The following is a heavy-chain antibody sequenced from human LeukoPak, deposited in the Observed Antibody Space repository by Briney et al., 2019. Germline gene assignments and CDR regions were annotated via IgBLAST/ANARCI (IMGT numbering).Heavy chain of an antibody. CDR1: GGSISSSSYY. D-gene: IGHD5-18*01. Sequence: TSETLSLTCTVSGGSISSSSYYWGWIRQPPGKGLEWIGSIYYSGSTYYNPSLKSRVTLSVDTSKNQFSLKLSSVTAADTAVYYCARHRPEKSGYSYNWFDPWGQGTLVTVSS. J-gene: IGHJ5*02. V-gene: IGHV4-39*01. CDR3: ARHRPEKSGYSYNWFDP. CDR2: IYYSGST.